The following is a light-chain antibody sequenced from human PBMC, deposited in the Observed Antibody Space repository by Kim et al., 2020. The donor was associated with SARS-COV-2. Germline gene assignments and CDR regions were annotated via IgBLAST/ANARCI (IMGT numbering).Light chain of an antibody. CDR2: GAS. J-gene: IGKJ5*01. Sequence: DIQMTQSPSSLSASVGDRVTITCRASQDIRNDLGWYQQNPGRAPKRLIYGASSLQSGVPSRFSGSGSGTEFTLTISSVQPEDFATYFCQQHNTYPITFGQGTRLDIK. CDR1: QDIRND. CDR3: QQHNTYPIT. V-gene: IGKV1-17*01.